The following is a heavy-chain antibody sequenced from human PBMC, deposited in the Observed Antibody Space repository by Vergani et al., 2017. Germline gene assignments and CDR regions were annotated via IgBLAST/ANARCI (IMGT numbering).Heavy chain of an antibody. J-gene: IGHJ4*02. Sequence: QVQLVESGGGLVKPGTSLRLSCVTSGFDFSDYYMAWLRQAPGKGPEWIAYISHRGTTISYAESVKGRFTISRDNSKKLLYLQMNSLRADDTALYFCARDYGSSGFQYWGQGTRVTVSS. CDR3: ARDYGSSGFQY. CDR2: ISHRGTTI. CDR1: GFDFSDYY. V-gene: IGHV3-11*04. D-gene: IGHD3-22*01.